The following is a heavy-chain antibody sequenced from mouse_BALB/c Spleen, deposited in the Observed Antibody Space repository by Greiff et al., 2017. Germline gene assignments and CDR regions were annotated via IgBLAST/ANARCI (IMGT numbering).Heavy chain of an antibody. Sequence: EVQLQQSGAELVKPGASVKLSCTVSGFNIKDTYMHWVKQRPEQGLEWIGRIDPANGNTKYDPKFQGKATITADTSSNTAYLQLSSLTSEDTAVYYCAHRYEDAMDYWGQGTSVTVSS. CDR1: GFNIKDTY. CDR2: IDPANGNT. V-gene: IGHV14-3*02. CDR3: AHRYEDAMDY. D-gene: IGHD2-14*01. J-gene: IGHJ4*01.